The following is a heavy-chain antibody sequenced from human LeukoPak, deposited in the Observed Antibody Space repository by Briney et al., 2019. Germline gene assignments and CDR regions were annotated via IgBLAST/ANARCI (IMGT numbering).Heavy chain of an antibody. Sequence: PGESLKISCKGSGYNFINYWIAWVRQMPGQGLECMGTIYPGDSDTRYSPSFQGQVTISADKSISTAYLQWSSLKASDTAMYYCARPTMVGGAGYYYGLDVWGQGTTVTVSS. CDR1: GYNFINYW. CDR2: IYPGDSDT. CDR3: ARPTMVGGAGYYYGLDV. V-gene: IGHV5-51*01. J-gene: IGHJ6*02. D-gene: IGHD4-23*01.